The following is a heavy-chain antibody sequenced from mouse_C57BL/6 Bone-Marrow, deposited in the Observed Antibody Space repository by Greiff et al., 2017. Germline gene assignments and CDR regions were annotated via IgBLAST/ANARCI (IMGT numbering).Heavy chain of an antibody. CDR1: GYTFTSYW. CDR3: ARPDYYGPMDY. J-gene: IGHJ4*01. CDR2: IDPSDSYP. Sequence: QVQLQQPGAELVKPGASVKLSCKASGYTFTSYWMQWVKQRPGQGLEWIGEIDPSDSYPNYNQKFKGKATLTVDTSSSTAYMQLSSLTSEDSAVYYCARPDYYGPMDYWGQGTSVTVSS. D-gene: IGHD1-2*01. V-gene: IGHV1-50*01.